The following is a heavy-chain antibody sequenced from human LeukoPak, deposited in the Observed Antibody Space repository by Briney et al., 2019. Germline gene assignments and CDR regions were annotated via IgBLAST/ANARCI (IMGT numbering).Heavy chain of an antibody. CDR3: ARGQYYDFWSGHTKSYYYYGMDV. CDR2: INHSGST. Sequence: SETLSLTCAVYGGSFSGYYWSWIRQPPGKGLEWIGEINHSGSTNYNPSLKSRVTISVDTSKNQFSLKLSSVTAADTAVYYCARGQYYDFWSGHTKSYYYYGMDVWGQGTTVTVSS. J-gene: IGHJ6*02. D-gene: IGHD3-3*01. V-gene: IGHV4-34*01. CDR1: GGSFSGYY.